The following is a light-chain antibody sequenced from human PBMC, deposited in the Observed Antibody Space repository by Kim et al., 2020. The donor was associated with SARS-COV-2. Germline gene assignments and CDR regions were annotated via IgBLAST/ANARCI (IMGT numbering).Light chain of an antibody. V-gene: IGKV3-20*01. J-gene: IGKJ1*01. CDR2: GVS. CDR3: QQYGNSRT. CDR1: QAVSRNH. Sequence: LSPGERASHACRASQAVSRNHLAWYQQKPGQAPRLLIYGVSTRATGIPDRFSGSGSGTDFTLTITRLEPEDFAVYYCQQYGNSRTFGQGTKVDIK.